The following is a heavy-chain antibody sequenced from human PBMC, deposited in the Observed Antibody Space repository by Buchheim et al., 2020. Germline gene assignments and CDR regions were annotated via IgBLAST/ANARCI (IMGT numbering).Heavy chain of an antibody. CDR2: ISYDGSNK. J-gene: IGHJ4*02. Sequence: QVQLVESGGGVVRPGRSLRLSCAASGFTFSSYAMHWVRQAPGKGLEWVAVISYDGSNKYYADSVKGRFTISRDNSKNTLYLQMNSLRAEDTAVYYCARGSYYDSSGYLDYWGQGTL. CDR3: ARGSYYDSSGYLDY. D-gene: IGHD3-22*01. V-gene: IGHV3-30-3*01. CDR1: GFTFSSYA.